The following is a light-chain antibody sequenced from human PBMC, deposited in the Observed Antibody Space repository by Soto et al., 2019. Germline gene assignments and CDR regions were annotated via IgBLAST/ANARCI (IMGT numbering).Light chain of an antibody. J-gene: IGLJ3*02. CDR3: ASYTTSHTRV. Sequence: QSVLTQPASVSGSPGQSITISCTGSNSDIGAYNYVSWYQQHPGKAPRLIIFEVNDRPSGVSHRFSGSKSGNTASLTISGLQAEDEPDYYCASYTTSHTRVFGGGTQLTVL. CDR1: NSDIGAYNY. V-gene: IGLV2-14*01. CDR2: EVN.